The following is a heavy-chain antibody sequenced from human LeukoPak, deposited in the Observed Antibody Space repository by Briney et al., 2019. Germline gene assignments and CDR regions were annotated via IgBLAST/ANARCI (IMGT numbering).Heavy chain of an antibody. CDR1: GFTFSSYA. V-gene: IGHV3-23*01. CDR2: ISGSGGST. Sequence: GGSLRLSCAASGFTFSSYAMSWVRQAPGKGLEWVSAISGSGGSTYYADSVKGRFTISRDNSKNTLYLQMNSLRAEDTAVYYCAKPHYYGSGSYYKGSGYYFDYWSQGTLVTVSS. J-gene: IGHJ4*02. CDR3: AKPHYYGSGSYYKGSGYYFDY. D-gene: IGHD3-10*01.